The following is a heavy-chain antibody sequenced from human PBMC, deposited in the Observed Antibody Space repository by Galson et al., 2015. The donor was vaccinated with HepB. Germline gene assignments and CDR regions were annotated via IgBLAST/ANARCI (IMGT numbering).Heavy chain of an antibody. CDR2: FSGGGANT. CDR1: GFTFSSYA. V-gene: IGHV3-23*01. Sequence: SLRLSCAASGFTFSSYAVTWVRQAPGKGLEGVSHFSGGGANTYYADSVKGRFTISRDNSKNTLFLQMNSLRAEDTAVYYCAKGIYITSSAAFDMWGQGTTVTVSS. CDR3: AKGIYITSSAAFDM. J-gene: IGHJ3*02. D-gene: IGHD3-10*01.